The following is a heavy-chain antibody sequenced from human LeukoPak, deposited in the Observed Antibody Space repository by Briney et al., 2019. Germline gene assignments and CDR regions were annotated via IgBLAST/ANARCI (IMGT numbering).Heavy chain of an antibody. J-gene: IGHJ4*02. V-gene: IGHV1-69*04. Sequence: SVKVSCKASGGTFSSYAISWVRQAPGQGLEWMGRIITILGIANYAQKFQGRVTITADRSTSTAYMELSSLRSEDTAVYYCARTCRDGYSLDYWGQGTLVTVSS. D-gene: IGHD5-24*01. CDR2: IITILGIA. CDR3: ARTCRDGYSLDY. CDR1: GGTFSSYA.